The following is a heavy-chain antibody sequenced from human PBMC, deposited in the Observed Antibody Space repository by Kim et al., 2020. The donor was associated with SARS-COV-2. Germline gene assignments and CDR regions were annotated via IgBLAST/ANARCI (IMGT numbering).Heavy chain of an antibody. V-gene: IGHV4-39*01. CDR2: IYYSGST. CDR3: ARHGEYEYYGSGENWFDP. CDR1: GGSISSSSYY. J-gene: IGHJ5*02. Sequence: SETLSLTCTVSGGSISSSSYYWGWIRQPPGKGLEWIGSIYYSGSTYYNPSLKSRVTISVDTSKNQFSLKLSSVTAADTAVYYCARHGEYEYYGSGENWFDPWGQGTLVTVSS. D-gene: IGHD3-10*01.